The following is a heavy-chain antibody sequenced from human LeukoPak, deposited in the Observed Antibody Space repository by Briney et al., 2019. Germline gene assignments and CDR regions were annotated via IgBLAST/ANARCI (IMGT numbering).Heavy chain of an antibody. V-gene: IGHV7-4-1*02. D-gene: IGHD3-22*01. CDR3: ARGGSATMIVVVPRGY. J-gene: IGHJ4*02. Sequence: ASVKVSCKASGYTFTSYAMNWVRQAPGQGLEWMGWINTNTGNPTYAQGFTGRFVFSLDTSVSTAYLQISSLKAEDTAVYYCARGGSATMIVVVPRGYWGQGTLVTVSS. CDR1: GYTFTSYA. CDR2: INTNTGNP.